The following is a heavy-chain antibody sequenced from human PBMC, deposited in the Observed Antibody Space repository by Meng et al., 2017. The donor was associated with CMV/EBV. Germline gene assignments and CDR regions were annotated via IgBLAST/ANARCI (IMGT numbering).Heavy chain of an antibody. CDR2: ISWNSGSI. Sequence: SLKISCAASGFTFDDYAMHWVRQAPGKGLECVSGISWNSGSIGYADSVKGRFTISRDNAKNSLYLQMNSLRAEDTAVYYCARDCSSTTGGMDVWGQGTTVTVSS. CDR3: ARDCSSTTGGMDV. D-gene: IGHD2-2*01. CDR1: GFTFDDYA. J-gene: IGHJ6*02. V-gene: IGHV3-9*01.